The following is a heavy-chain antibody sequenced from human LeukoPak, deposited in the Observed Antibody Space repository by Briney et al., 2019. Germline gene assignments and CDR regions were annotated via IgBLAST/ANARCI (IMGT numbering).Heavy chain of an antibody. Sequence: SETLSLTCAVYGGSFNGYYWSWIRQPPGKGLEWIGEINHSGSTNYNPSLKSRVTISVDTSKNQFSLKLSSVTAADTAVYYCARVDDDFWSGYGGGHNWFDPWGQGTLVTVSS. D-gene: IGHD3-3*01. J-gene: IGHJ5*02. CDR2: INHSGST. V-gene: IGHV4-34*01. CDR1: GGSFNGYY. CDR3: ARVDDDFWSGYGGGHNWFDP.